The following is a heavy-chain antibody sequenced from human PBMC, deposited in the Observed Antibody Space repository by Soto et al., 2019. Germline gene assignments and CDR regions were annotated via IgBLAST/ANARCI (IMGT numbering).Heavy chain of an antibody. CDR1: GGSISSSSYY. CDR2: IYYSGST. CDR3: ARQLIAVAGTGY. J-gene: IGHJ4*02. Sequence: QLQLQESGPGLVKPSETLSLTCTVSGGSISSSSYYWGWIRQPPGKGLEWIGSIYYSGSTYYNPSLKSRVTISVDTSKNQFSLKLSSVTAADTAVYYCARQLIAVAGTGYWGQGTLVTVSS. D-gene: IGHD6-19*01. V-gene: IGHV4-39*01.